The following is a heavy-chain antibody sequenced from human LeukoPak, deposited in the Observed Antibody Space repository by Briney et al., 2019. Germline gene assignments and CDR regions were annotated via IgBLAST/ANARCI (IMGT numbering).Heavy chain of an antibody. J-gene: IGHJ4*02. V-gene: IGHV3-33*01. CDR1: GFTFSGFG. Sequence: GGSLRLSCAASGFTFSGFGMHWVRQAPGKGLEWVAVIWYDGSNKYYADSVKGRFTISRDDPKNTLYVQMNSLRAEDTAVYYCARGRGADYGGNSGYFDYWGQGTLVTVSS. CDR3: ARGRGADYGGNSGYFDY. CDR2: IWYDGSNK. D-gene: IGHD4-23*01.